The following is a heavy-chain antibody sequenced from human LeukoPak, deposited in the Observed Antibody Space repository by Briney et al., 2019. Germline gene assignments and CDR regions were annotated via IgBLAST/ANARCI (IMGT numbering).Heavy chain of an antibody. CDR1: GFTFSSYA. CDR2: ISGSGGST. Sequence: GGSLRLSCAASGFTFSSYAMSWVRQAPGKGLEWVSAISGSGGSTYYADSVKGRFTISRDNSKNTLYQQMNSLRAEDTAVYYCAKSGGKDGYSNFDYWGQGTLVTVSS. CDR3: AKSGGKDGYSNFDY. D-gene: IGHD5-24*01. V-gene: IGHV3-23*01. J-gene: IGHJ4*02.